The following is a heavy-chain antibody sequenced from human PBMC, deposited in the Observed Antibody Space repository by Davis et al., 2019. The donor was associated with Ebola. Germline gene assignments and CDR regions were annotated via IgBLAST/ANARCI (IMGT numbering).Heavy chain of an antibody. CDR3: ARDHHIAVAGAPGY. J-gene: IGHJ4*02. CDR2: ISAYNGNT. CDR1: GYTFTSYV. V-gene: IGHV1-18*04. Sequence: AASVKVSCKASGYTFTSYVISWARQAPGQGLEWMGWISAYNGNTNYAQKLQGRVTMTTDTSTSTAYMELRSLRSDDTAVYYCARDHHIAVAGAPGYWGQGTLVTVSS. D-gene: IGHD6-19*01.